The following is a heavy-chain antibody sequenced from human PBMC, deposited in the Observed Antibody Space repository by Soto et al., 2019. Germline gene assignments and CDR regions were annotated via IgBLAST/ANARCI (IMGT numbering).Heavy chain of an antibody. J-gene: IGHJ5*02. D-gene: IGHD6-19*01. CDR2: INKDGGEQ. Sequence: VQLVESGGGLVQPGGSLRLSCGVYGFSFSDNWMSWVRQAPGKGPEWVANINKDGGEQHYVASVRGRFTISRDNAKNSLYLQMNSLRVEDTAVYYCARDAAGSGWFSWGQGTLVTVSS. CDR3: ARDAAGSGWFS. V-gene: IGHV3-7*03. CDR1: GFSFSDNW.